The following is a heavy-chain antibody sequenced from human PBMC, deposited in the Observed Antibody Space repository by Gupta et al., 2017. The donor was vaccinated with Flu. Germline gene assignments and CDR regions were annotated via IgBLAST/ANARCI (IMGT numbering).Heavy chain of an antibody. D-gene: IGHD3-16*01. CDR3: AKTPWVGGEYYYEY. V-gene: IGHV3-30*18. Sequence: QVHLVESGGGVVQPGRSLRLSCAASGFTFSSYGMHWVRQAPGKGLEWVAIISYDGSYESYADSVKGRFTVSRDNSKNTLFLQMNSLRADDTAVYYCAKTPWVGGEYYYEYWGQGTLVTVSS. CDR1: GFTFSSYG. J-gene: IGHJ4*02. CDR2: ISYDGSYE.